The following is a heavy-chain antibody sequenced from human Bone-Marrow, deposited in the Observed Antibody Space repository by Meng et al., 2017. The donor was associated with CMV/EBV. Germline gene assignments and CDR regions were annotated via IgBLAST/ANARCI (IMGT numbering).Heavy chain of an antibody. CDR1: GFTFSSYA. CDR2: ISGSGGST. Sequence: GESLKISCAASGFTFSSYAMSWVRQAPGKGLEWVSAISGSGGSTYYADSVKCRFTISRDNSKNTLYLQMNSLRAEDTAVYYCAKEYYAKNYYYYYGMDVWGQGTTVTVSS. D-gene: IGHD2/OR15-2a*01. J-gene: IGHJ6*02. V-gene: IGHV3-23*01. CDR3: AKEYYAKNYYYYYGMDV.